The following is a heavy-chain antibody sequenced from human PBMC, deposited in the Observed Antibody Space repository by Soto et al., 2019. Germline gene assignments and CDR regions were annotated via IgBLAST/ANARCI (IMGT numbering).Heavy chain of an antibody. Sequence: QVQLVESGGGVVQPGRSLRLSCAASGFTFSSYGMHWVRQAPGKGLEWVAVISYDGSNKYYADSVKGRFTISRDNSNNTLYLKMNSLRAEDTAVYYCANDYYDSSGYYPNTNYYGMDVWGQGTTVTVSS. D-gene: IGHD3-22*01. CDR1: GFTFSSYG. J-gene: IGHJ6*02. V-gene: IGHV3-30*18. CDR3: ANDYYDSSGYYPNTNYYGMDV. CDR2: ISYDGSNK.